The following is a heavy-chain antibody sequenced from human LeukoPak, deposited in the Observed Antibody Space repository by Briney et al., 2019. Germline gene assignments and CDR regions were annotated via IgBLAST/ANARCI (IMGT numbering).Heavy chain of an antibody. V-gene: IGHV1-18*01. CDR1: GFTFSSFG. CDR3: ASYGSGPKGYFDY. J-gene: IGHJ4*02. Sequence: GGSLRLSCAASGFTFSSFGIHWVRQAPGQGLEWMGWISAYNGNTNYAQKLQGRVTMTTDTSTSTAYMELRSLRSDDTAVYYCASYGSGPKGYFDYWGQGTLVTVSS. D-gene: IGHD3-10*01. CDR2: ISAYNGNT.